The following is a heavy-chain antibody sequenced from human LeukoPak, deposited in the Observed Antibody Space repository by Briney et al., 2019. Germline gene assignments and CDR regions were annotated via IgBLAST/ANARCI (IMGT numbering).Heavy chain of an antibody. V-gene: IGHV4-39*01. Sequence: SETLSLTCTVSGGPISSSSYYWGWIRQPPGKGLEWIGSIYYSGSTYYNPSLKSRVTISVDTSKNQFSLKLSSVTAADTAVYYCASLYCSGGSCYSLTVDYWGQGTLVTVSS. CDR3: ASLYCSGGSCYSLTVDY. D-gene: IGHD2-15*01. CDR2: IYYSGST. J-gene: IGHJ4*02. CDR1: GGPISSSSYY.